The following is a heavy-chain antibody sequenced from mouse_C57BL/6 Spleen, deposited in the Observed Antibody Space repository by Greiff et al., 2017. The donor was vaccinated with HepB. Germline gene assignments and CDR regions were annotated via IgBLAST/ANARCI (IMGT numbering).Heavy chain of an antibody. D-gene: IGHD1-1*01. CDR1: GYAFSSSW. CDR2: IYPGDGDT. CDR3: ANYYGSSYGGYFEV. V-gene: IGHV1-82*01. Sequence: QVQLQQSGPELVKPGASVKISCKASGYAFSSSWMNWVKQRPGKGLEWIGRIYPGDGDTNYNGKFKGKATLTADKSSSTAYMQLSSLTSEDSAVYFCANYYGSSYGGYFEVWGTGTTVTVSS. J-gene: IGHJ1*03.